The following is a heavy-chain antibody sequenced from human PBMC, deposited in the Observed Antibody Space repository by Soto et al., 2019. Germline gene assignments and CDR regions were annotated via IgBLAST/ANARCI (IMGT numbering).Heavy chain of an antibody. CDR3: AHGTYFDY. J-gene: IGHJ4*02. V-gene: IGHV3-30-3*01. CDR1: GFTFSSYA. Sequence: GGSLRLSCAASGFTFSSYAMHWVRQAPGKGLEWVAVISYDGSNKYYADSVKGRFTISRDNSKNTLYLQMNSLRAEDTAVYYCAHGTYFDYWGQGTLVNVSS. CDR2: ISYDGSNK.